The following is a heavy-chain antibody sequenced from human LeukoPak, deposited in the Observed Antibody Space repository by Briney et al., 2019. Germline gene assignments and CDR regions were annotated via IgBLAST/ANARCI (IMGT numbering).Heavy chain of an antibody. Sequence: PGGSLRLSCTASGFTFGDYAMSWVRQAPGKGLVWVSRINSDGSSTIYADSVKGRFTISRDNAKNTLYLQMNSLRAEDTAVCYCAELGITMIGGVWGKGTTVTISS. D-gene: IGHD3-10*02. CDR2: INSDGSST. CDR1: GFTFGDYA. J-gene: IGHJ6*04. V-gene: IGHV3-74*01. CDR3: AELGITMIGGV.